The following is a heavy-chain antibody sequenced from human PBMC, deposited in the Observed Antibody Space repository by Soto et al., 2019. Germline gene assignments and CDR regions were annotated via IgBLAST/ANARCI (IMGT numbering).Heavy chain of an antibody. CDR3: AKPGIASQPTTGPFEY. CDR1: GFTFSSNA. Sequence: EVQLLESGGGLVQPGGSRRLSCAASGFTFSSNAMSWVRQAPGKGLEWVSGITGSGGSTYYADSVKGRFTISRDNSKNTLYLQMHSLRAEDRAVYYCAKPGIASQPTTGPFEYWGQGNLVTVSS. CDR2: ITGSGGST. V-gene: IGHV3-23*01. J-gene: IGHJ4*02. D-gene: IGHD6-13*01.